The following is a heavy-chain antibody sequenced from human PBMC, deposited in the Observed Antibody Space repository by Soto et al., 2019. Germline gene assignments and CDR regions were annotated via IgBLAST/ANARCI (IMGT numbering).Heavy chain of an antibody. CDR3: ARGRGGTYDAFDI. Sequence: QVQLRESGPGLVKPSGTLSLTCTVSGGSLSRYFWSWIRQPPGKGLEWIGYIFYSGTTNYNPSLKSRGTILLDTSKNQFSLNLVCVTAADTAFYYCARGRGGTYDAFDIWGQGTLVSVSS. D-gene: IGHD1-26*01. J-gene: IGHJ3*02. CDR1: GGSLSRYF. CDR2: IFYSGTT. V-gene: IGHV4-59*08.